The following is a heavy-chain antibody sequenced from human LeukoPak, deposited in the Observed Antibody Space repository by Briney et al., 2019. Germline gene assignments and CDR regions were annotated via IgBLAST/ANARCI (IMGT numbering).Heavy chain of an antibody. V-gene: IGHV4-30-4*01. CDR1: GGSISSGDYY. Sequence: SETLSLTCTVSGGSISSGDYYWSWIRQPPGKGLEWIGYIYSSGSTYYNPSLKSRLTISVDTSKNQFSLKLSSVNAADTAVYYCARDGTTMVRGMNWFDPWGQGTLVTVSS. CDR3: ARDGTTMVRGMNWFDP. D-gene: IGHD3-10*01. CDR2: IYSSGST. J-gene: IGHJ5*02.